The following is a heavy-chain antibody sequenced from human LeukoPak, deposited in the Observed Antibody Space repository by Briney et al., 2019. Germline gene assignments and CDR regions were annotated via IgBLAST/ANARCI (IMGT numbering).Heavy chain of an antibody. CDR3: TRDRGVGYPSSWGGGLYNFDC. V-gene: IGHV3-23*01. CDR2: LSGSGFTT. J-gene: IGHJ4*02. Sequence: PGGSLRLSCAASGFTFNNYAMSWVRQAPGKGLEWVSGLSGSGFTTYYADSVNGRFTISRDNSKNTVYLQVNSLKTEDTAVYYCTRDRGVGYPSSWGGGLYNFDCWGQGTLVTVSS. D-gene: IGHD6-13*01. CDR1: GFTFNNYA.